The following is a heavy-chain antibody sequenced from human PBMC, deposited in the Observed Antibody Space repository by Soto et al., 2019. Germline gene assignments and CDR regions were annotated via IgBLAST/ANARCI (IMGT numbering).Heavy chain of an antibody. CDR3: ARGSSGYISSWYYFDY. CDR2: ISVIGGST. D-gene: IGHD6-13*01. J-gene: IGHJ4*02. Sequence: GGSLRLSCGASGFTFTDYAFSWVRQAPGKGLEWVATISVIGGSTYLADSVKGRLSISRDNSKNTVSLLMNSLRAEDTAVYFCARGSSGYISSWYYFDYWGRGTLVTVSS. V-gene: IGHV3-23*01. CDR1: GFTFTDYA.